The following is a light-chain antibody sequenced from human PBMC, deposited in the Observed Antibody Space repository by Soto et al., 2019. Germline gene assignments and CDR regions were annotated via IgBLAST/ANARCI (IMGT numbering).Light chain of an antibody. CDR1: QSVTSTY. CDR2: GAS. V-gene: IGKV3-20*01. J-gene: IGKJ1*01. CDR3: QNYDNWPPTWT. Sequence: DIVLTQSPGTLSLSPGERATLSCRASQSVTSTYLAWYKHKPGQPPRLLIFGASSRATGVPDRFSGSGSGTDFTLTISRLEPEDFAVYYCQNYDNWPPTWTFGQGTKVDIK.